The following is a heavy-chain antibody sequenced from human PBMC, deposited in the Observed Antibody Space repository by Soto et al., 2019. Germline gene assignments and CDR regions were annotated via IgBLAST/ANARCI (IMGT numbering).Heavy chain of an antibody. CDR2: ISDRGDTT. D-gene: IGHD1-1*01. CDR1: GFTISSNA. J-gene: IGHJ4*02. V-gene: IGHV3-23*01. CDR3: AKDKPGTTSFDY. Sequence: EVQQLESGGGLVQPGGSLRLPCAASGFTISSNAMYWVRQAPGKGLEWVSAISDRGDTTHYADSVKGRFTISRDTSKITLSLQLNTLGGDDTAVYYCAKDKPGTTSFDYWGQGTLVTVSS.